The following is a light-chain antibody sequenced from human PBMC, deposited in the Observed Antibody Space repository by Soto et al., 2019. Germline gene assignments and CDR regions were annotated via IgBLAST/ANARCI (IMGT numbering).Light chain of an antibody. V-gene: IGKV1-5*03. CDR1: QSISAW. CDR2: KAS. J-gene: IGKJ2*01. CDR3: HQYHKFPYT. Sequence: DIQMTQSPSTLSASVEDRVTITCRASQSISAWLAWYQQKPGKAPKLLVYKASTLETGVPSRFSGSGSGTEFTLTISSLQPDDFATYYCHQYHKFPYTFGQGNKLEIK.